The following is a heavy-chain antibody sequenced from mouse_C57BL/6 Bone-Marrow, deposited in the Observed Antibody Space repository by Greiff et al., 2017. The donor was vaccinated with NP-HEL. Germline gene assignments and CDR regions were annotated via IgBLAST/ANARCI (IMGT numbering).Heavy chain of an antibody. J-gene: IGHJ1*03. V-gene: IGHV5-9-1*02. CDR2: ISSGGDYI. D-gene: IGHD1-1*01. Sequence: EVKLEESGEGLVKPGGSLKLSCAASGFTFSSYAMSWVRQTPEKRLEWVAYISSGGDYIYYADTVKGRFTISRDNARNTLYLQMSSLKSEDTAMYYCTSVRYGWYFDVWGTGTTVTVSS. CDR1: GFTFSSYA. CDR3: TSVRYGWYFDV.